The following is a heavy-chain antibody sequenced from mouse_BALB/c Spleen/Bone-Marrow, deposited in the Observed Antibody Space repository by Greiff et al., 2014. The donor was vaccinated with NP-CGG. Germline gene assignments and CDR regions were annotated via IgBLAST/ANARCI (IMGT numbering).Heavy chain of an antibody. CDR2: IYPGNGDT. J-gene: IGHJ4*01. V-gene: IGHV1-12*01. D-gene: IGHD3-1*01. CDR3: ARSGSSGYYAMDY. CDR1: GYTFTSYN. Sequence: QVQLQQSGAELVKPGASVKMSCKASGYTFTSYNMHWVKQTPGQGLEWIGAIYPGNGDTSYNQKLKGKATLTADKSSSTAYMQLSSLTSEDSAVYYCARSGSSGYYAMDYWGQGTSVTVSS.